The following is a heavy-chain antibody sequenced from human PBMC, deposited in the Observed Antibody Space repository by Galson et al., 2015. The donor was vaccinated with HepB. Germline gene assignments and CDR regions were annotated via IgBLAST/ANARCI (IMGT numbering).Heavy chain of an antibody. D-gene: IGHD3-10*01. CDR3: SRALEYWRQLMVRGLIFGPMNWFDP. Sequence: SLRLSCAASGFIFGDYGVSWFRQAPGKGLEWVGFIRSKAYGGTTEYAASVKDRFIISRDDSNNIAYLQMNSLKTEDTAVYYCSRALEYWRQLMVRGLIFGPMNWFDPWGQGTLVTVSS. CDR1: GFIFGDYG. V-gene: IGHV3-49*03. J-gene: IGHJ5*02. CDR2: IRSKAYGGTT.